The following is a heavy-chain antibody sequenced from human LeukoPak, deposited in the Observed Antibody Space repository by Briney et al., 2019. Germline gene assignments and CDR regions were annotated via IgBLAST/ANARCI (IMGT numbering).Heavy chain of an antibody. CDR1: GFTFTSYG. CDR3: ARDPFSYYYDSSGYLFY. CDR2: ISAYNGNT. Sequence: ASVKVSCKASGFTFTSYGISWVRQAPGQGLEWMGWISAYNGNTNYAQKLQGRVTMTTDTSTSTAYMELRSLRSDDTAVYYCARDPFSYYYDSSGYLFYWGQGTLVTVSS. J-gene: IGHJ4*02. D-gene: IGHD3-22*01. V-gene: IGHV1-18*01.